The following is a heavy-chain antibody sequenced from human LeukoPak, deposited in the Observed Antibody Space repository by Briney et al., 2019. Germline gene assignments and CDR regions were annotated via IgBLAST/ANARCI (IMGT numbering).Heavy chain of an antibody. J-gene: IGHJ4*02. D-gene: IGHD5-18*01. CDR3: ARDEYSYGYLGY. CDR1: GFTFSSYG. Sequence: GGSLRLSCAASGFTFSSYGMHWVRQAPGKGLEWVAVISYDGSNKYYADSVKGRFTISRDNSKNTLYLQMNSLRAEDTAVYYCARDEYSYGYLGYWGQGTLVTVSS. CDR2: ISYDGSNK. V-gene: IGHV3-30*03.